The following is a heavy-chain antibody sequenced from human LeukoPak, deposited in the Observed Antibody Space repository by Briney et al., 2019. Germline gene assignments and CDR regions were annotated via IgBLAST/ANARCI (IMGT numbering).Heavy chain of an antibody. CDR2: INHSGST. CDR3: ARLPTDIVVVPAAIVDAFDI. D-gene: IGHD2-2*01. CDR1: GGSFSGYY. Sequence: PAETLSLTCAVYGGSFSGYYWSWIRQLPGKGLEWIGEINHSGSTNYNPSLKSRVTISVDTSKNKFSLKLSSVTAADTAVYYCARLPTDIVVVPAAIVDAFDIWGQGTMVTVSS. J-gene: IGHJ3*02. V-gene: IGHV4-34*01.